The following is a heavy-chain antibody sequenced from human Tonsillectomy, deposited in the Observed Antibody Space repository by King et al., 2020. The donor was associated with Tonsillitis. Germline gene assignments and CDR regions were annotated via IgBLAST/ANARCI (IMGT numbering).Heavy chain of an antibody. D-gene: IGHD6-19*01. CDR3: AKDNIAVNYFDY. CDR1: GFTFDDYA. Sequence: VQLVESGGGVVQPGGSLRLSCAASGFTFDDYAMHWVRQASGKVLEWVSLISGDGGSTYYADSVKGRFTISRDNTKNSLYLQMNSLRTEDTALYYCAKDNIAVNYFDYWGQGTLVTVSS. J-gene: IGHJ4*02. V-gene: IGHV3-43*02. CDR2: ISGDGGST.